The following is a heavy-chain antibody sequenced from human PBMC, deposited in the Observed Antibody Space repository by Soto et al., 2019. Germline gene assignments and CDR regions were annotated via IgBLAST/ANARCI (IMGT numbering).Heavy chain of an antibody. Sequence: ASVKVSCKASGYTFISYFVHWVRQAPGLGLEWMGVINPSGGSTTYAQKFQGRVTMTRDASSSTVYMELSSLSSEDTAVYFCARELAAGSVDTPMPTHSFGYWGQGTLVTVSS. D-gene: IGHD5-18*01. V-gene: IGHV1-46*01. J-gene: IGHJ4*02. CDR3: ARELAAGSVDTPMPTHSFGY. CDR2: INPSGGST. CDR1: GYTFISYF.